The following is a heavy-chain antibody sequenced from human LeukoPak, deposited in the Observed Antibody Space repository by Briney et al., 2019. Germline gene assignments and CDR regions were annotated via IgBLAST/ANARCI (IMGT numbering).Heavy chain of an antibody. CDR2: IYHSGST. V-gene: IGHV4-4*02. CDR1: GGSFSSSNW. Sequence: TSETLSLTCTVSGGSFSSSNWWSWVRQPPGKGLEWIGEIYHSGSTNYNPSLKSRVTISVDTSKNQFSLRLSSVTAADTAVFYCARAGDYGRKNDALDIWGQGTMVTVSS. CDR3: ARAGDYGRKNDALDI. J-gene: IGHJ3*02. D-gene: IGHD4-17*01.